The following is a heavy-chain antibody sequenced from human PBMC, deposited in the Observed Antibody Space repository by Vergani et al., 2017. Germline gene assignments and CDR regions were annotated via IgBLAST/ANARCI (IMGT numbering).Heavy chain of an antibody. CDR3: ARGVLDSKYRHNWFGP. CDR1: GYNFTSFD. V-gene: IGHV1-8*01. D-gene: IGHD3/OR15-3a*01. CDR2: MNPKSGNT. J-gene: IGHJ5*02. Sequence: QEQLVQSGAEVRKPGASVKVSCKASGYNFTSFDINWVRLATGQGLEWMGWMNPKSGNTAYAAKVQGRMTMTRDSSTDTAYMEMKSLRSEDTAIYFCARGVLDSKYRHNWFGPWGQGTVVTVSS.